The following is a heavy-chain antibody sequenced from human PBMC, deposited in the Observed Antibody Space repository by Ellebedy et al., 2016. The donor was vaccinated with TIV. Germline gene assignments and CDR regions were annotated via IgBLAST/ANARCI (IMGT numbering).Heavy chain of an antibody. V-gene: IGHV3-15*01. CDR1: GLTFRDAW. CDR3: AWDSSGYYVATS. J-gene: IGHJ5*02. CDR2: SKGGGGAT. D-gene: IGHD3-22*01. Sequence: GESLKISXEVSGLTFRDAWLNWVRQAPGKGLEWIGRSKGGGGATNYAAPVRGRFTISRDDSIATLYIQMNNLRIEDTAVYYCAWDSSGYYVATSWGQGTLVTVSS.